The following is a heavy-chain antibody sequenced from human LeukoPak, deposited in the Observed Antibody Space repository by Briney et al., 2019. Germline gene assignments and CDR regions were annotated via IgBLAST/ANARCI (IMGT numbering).Heavy chain of an antibody. V-gene: IGHV3-7*01. J-gene: IGHJ4*02. CDR1: GFSFSSYS. D-gene: IGHD4-17*01. CDR3: ARGDYALDY. Sequence: GGSLRLSCAASGFSFSSYSMNWVRQAPGKGLEWVANIKQDGSEKYYVDSVKGRFTISRDNAKNSLYLQMNSLRAEDTAVYYCARGDYALDYWGQGTLVTVSS. CDR2: IKQDGSEK.